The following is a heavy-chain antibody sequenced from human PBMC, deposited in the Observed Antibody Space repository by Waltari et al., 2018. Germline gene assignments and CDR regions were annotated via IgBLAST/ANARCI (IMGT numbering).Heavy chain of an antibody. J-gene: IGHJ2*01. V-gene: IGHV4-39*07. CDR2: IYYSGST. CDR1: GGSISSSSYY. D-gene: IGHD3-3*01. CDR3: ARRPYDFETGWYFDL. Sequence: QLQLQESGPGLVKPSETLSLTCTVSGGSISSSSYYWGWIRQPPGKGLEWIGSIYYSGSTYYNPSLKSRVTISVDTYKNQFSLKLSSVTAADTAVYYCARRPYDFETGWYFDLWGRGTLVTVSS.